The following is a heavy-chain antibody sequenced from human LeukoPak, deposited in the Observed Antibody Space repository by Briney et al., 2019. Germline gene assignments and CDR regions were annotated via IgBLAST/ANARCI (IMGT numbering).Heavy chain of an antibody. CDR3: ARPNVRYDSSGGNFGY. J-gene: IGHJ4*02. D-gene: IGHD3-22*01. CDR1: GYTFTGYY. Sequence: GASVKVSCKASGYTFTGYYMHWVRQAPGQGLEWMGRINPNSGGTKYAQKFLGRVTMTRDASISTAYMELSRLRSDDTAEYYCARPNVRYDSSGGNFGYWGQGTLVTVSS. CDR2: INPNSGGT. V-gene: IGHV1-2*02.